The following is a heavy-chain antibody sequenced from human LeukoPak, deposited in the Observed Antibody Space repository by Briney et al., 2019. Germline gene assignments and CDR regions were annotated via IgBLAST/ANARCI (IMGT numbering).Heavy chain of an antibody. Sequence: GASVKVSCKASGYTFTGYYMHWVRQAPGQGLEWMGRINPNSGGTNYAQKFQGRVTMTRDTSISTAYMELSRLRSDDTAVYYCARDSIYRYYYDSSGYYADWGQGTLVTVSS. V-gene: IGHV1-2*06. CDR3: ARDSIYRYYYDSSGYYAD. CDR1: GYTFTGYY. J-gene: IGHJ4*02. D-gene: IGHD3-22*01. CDR2: INPNSGGT.